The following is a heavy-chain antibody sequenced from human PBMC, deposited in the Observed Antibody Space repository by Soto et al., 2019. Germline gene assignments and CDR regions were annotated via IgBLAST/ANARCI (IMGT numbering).Heavy chain of an antibody. Sequence: SETLSLTCTVSGDSISSAGYSWGWIRQPPGKGLEWIGYIYYSGNTYYNSSLKSRVTISVNTSKNQFSLKLSSVTAADTAVYYCARRYGSSFDYWGQGTPVTVSS. CDR2: IYYSGNT. V-gene: IGHV4-39*01. J-gene: IGHJ4*02. CDR3: ARRYGSSFDY. D-gene: IGHD3-16*01. CDR1: GDSISSAGYS.